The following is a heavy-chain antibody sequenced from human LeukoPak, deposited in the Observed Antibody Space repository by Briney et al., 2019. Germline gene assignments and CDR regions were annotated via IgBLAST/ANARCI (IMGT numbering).Heavy chain of an antibody. J-gene: IGHJ6*03. V-gene: IGHV1-2*02. D-gene: IGHD6-13*01. CDR1: GCTFTGYY. CDR2: INPNSGGT. Sequence: GASVKVSCKASGCTFTGYYMHWVRQAPGQGLEWMGWINPNSGGTNYAQKFQGRVTMTRDTSISTAYMELSRLRSDDTAVYYCARGSGPSRQAQDYYYYYMDVWGKGTTVTVSS. CDR3: ARGSGPSRQAQDYYYYYMDV.